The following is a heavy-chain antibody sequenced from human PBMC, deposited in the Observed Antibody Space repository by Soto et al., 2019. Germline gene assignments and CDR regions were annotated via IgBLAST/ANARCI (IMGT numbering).Heavy chain of an antibody. V-gene: IGHV1-69*13. J-gene: IGHJ5*02. Sequence: ASVKVSCKASGGTFSSYAISWVRQAPGQGLEWMGGIIPIFGTANYAQKFQGRVTITADESTSTAYMELSSLRSEDTAVYYCASRGHCSGGSCYSRPYNWFDPWGQGTLVTVSS. CDR2: IIPIFGTA. CDR3: ASRGHCSGGSCYSRPYNWFDP. D-gene: IGHD2-15*01. CDR1: GGTFSSYA.